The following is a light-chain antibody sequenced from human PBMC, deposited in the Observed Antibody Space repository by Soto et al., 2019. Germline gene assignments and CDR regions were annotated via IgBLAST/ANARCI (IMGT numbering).Light chain of an antibody. CDR1: QIIDSK. Sequence: IVMTQSPATLSVSPGERVTLSCRASQIIDSKLAWYQQRPGQPPRLLIYDASIRATGIPARFSGSGSGTVFTLTISGLQAEDFGVYYCQQYKSWRAFGQGTNVEV. V-gene: IGKV3-15*01. CDR2: DAS. J-gene: IGKJ1*01. CDR3: QQYKSWRA.